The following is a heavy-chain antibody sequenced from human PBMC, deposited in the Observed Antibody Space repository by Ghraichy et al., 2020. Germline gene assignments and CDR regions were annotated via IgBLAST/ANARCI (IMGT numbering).Heavy chain of an antibody. J-gene: IGHJ6*02. CDR1: GFTFSSYG. CDR2: ISYDGSNK. CDR3: AKDKEVTTVTTSWVYYYYYGMDV. D-gene: IGHD4-11*01. Sequence: GGSLRLSCAASGFTFSSYGMHWVRQAPGKGLEWVAVISYDGSNKYYADSVKGRFTISRDNSKNTLYLQMNSLRAEDTAVYYCAKDKEVTTVTTSWVYYYYYGMDVWGQGTTVTVSS. V-gene: IGHV3-30*18.